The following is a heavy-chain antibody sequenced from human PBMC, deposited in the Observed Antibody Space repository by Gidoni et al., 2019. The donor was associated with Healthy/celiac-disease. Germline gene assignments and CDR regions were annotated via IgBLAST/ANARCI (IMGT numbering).Heavy chain of an antibody. V-gene: IGHV3-30*02. J-gene: IGHJ3*02. D-gene: IGHD3-22*01. CDR1: GFTFSSYG. CDR2: IRYDGSNK. CDR3: AKVGYYDSSGYYFVPVHDAFDI. Sequence: QVQLVESGGGVVQPGGSLRLSCAASGFTFSSYGMHWARQAPGKGLGWVAFIRYDGSNKYYADSVKGRFTISRDNSKNTLYLQMNSLRAEDTAVYYCAKVGYYDSSGYYFVPVHDAFDIWGQGTMVTVSS.